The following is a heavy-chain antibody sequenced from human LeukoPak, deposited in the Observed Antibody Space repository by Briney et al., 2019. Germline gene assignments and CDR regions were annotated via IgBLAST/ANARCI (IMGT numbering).Heavy chain of an antibody. Sequence: SETLSLTCAVYGGSFSGYYWSWIRQPPGKGLEWIGEINHSGSTNYNPSLKSRVTISVDTSKNQFSLKLSSVTAADTAVYYCARDRGDGYNFPFDYWGQGTLVTVSS. CDR3: ARDRGDGYNFPFDY. V-gene: IGHV4-34*01. CDR1: GGSFSGYY. CDR2: INHSGST. J-gene: IGHJ4*02. D-gene: IGHD5-24*01.